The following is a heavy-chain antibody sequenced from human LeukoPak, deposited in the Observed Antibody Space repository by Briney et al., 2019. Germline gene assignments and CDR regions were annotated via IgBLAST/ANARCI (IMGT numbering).Heavy chain of an antibody. D-gene: IGHD2-15*01. CDR1: GFTFDDYA. CDR3: AKGIVVASLDDAFDI. CDR2: ISWNSGSI. J-gene: IGHJ3*02. Sequence: GRSLRLSCAASGFTFDDYAMHWVRQAPGKGLEWVSGISWNSGSIGYADSVKGRFTISRDNAKNSLYLQMNSLRAEGTALYYCAKGIVVASLDDAFDIWGQGTMVTVSS. V-gene: IGHV3-9*01.